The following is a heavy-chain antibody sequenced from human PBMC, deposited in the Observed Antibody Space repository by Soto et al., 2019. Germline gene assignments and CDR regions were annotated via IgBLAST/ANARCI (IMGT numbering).Heavy chain of an antibody. J-gene: IGHJ5*02. CDR2: IYATGTT. CDR1: GASISGFY. Sequence: SETLSLTCTVSGASISGFYWSWIRESAGKGLEWIGRIYATGTTDYNPSLKSRVMMSVDTSKKQLSLKLRSVTAADTAVYYCVRDGTKTLRDWFDPWGQGISVTVS. V-gene: IGHV4-4*07. CDR3: VRDGTKTLRDWFDP. D-gene: IGHD1-1*01.